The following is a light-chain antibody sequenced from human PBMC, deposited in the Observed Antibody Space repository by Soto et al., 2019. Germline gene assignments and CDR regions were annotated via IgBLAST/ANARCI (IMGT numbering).Light chain of an antibody. CDR2: DVN. Sequence: QSALTQPPSASGSPGQSVAISCSGTISDVGGYYYVSWYQQHPGKAPKLMIYDVNKRPSGVPDRFSGSKSGNTASLTISGLQAEDEADYYCISYAGSNKPAFGGGTKLTVL. CDR3: ISYAGSNKPA. CDR1: ISDVGGYYY. J-gene: IGLJ2*01. V-gene: IGLV2-8*01.